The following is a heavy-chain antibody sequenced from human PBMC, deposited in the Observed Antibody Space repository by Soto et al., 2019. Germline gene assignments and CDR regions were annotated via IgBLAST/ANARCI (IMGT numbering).Heavy chain of an antibody. CDR3: AKNTGAPVETGFDY. Sequence: GGSLRLSFAAAGFTFSNYALSWVRQAPEKELEWVSGINAGGFNTYYADSVKGRFTISGDNCRNRMYLQLNCLRAEDTAVDYCAKNTGAPVETGFDYRRQGNLVIFST. J-gene: IGHJ4*02. CDR1: GFTFSNYA. D-gene: IGHD1-26*01. CDR2: INAGGFNT. V-gene: IGHV3-23*01.